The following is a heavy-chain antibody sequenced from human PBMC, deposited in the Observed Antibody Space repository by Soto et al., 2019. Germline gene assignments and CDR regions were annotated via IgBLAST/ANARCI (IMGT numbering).Heavy chain of an antibody. CDR1: GFTFSSYA. Sequence: EVQLLESGGGLVQPGGSLRLSCAASGFTFSSYAMSWVRQAPGKGLEWVSAISGSGGSTYYADSVKGRFTISRDNSKNTLYLQMNSLRAEDTAAYYCAKDDTRYYYDSSQAFDIWGQGTMVTVSS. D-gene: IGHD3-22*01. J-gene: IGHJ3*02. CDR2: ISGSGGST. CDR3: AKDDTRYYYDSSQAFDI. V-gene: IGHV3-23*01.